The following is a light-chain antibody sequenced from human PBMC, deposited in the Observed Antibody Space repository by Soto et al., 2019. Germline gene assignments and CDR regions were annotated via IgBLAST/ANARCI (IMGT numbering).Light chain of an antibody. J-gene: IGKJ3*01. CDR2: AAS. V-gene: IGKV1-12*01. Sequence: DIQMTQSPSSVSASVGDRVTITCRASQGISSWLAWYQQKPGQAPKLLIYAASNLQSGVPSRFIVSGSGTDFTLTIKSLQPEDFATYYCQQDISFPFTFGPGTKVDVK. CDR1: QGISSW. CDR3: QQDISFPFT.